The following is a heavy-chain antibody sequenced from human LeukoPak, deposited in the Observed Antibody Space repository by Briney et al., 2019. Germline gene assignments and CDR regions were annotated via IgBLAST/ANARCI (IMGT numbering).Heavy chain of an antibody. V-gene: IGHV4-31*03. CDR3: AREQGAATGTGAFDI. CDR1: GGSISSDNFY. D-gene: IGHD6-13*01. J-gene: IGHJ3*02. CDR2: IYYSGST. Sequence: PSQTLSLTCTVSGGSISSDNFYWNWIRQHPGKGLKWIGYIYYSGSTYYNPSLKSRVSISVDTSKNQFSLKLSSVTAADTAMYFCAREQGAATGTGAFDIWGQGTMVTVSS.